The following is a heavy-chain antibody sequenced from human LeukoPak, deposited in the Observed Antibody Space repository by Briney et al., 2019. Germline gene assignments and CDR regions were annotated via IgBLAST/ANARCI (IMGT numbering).Heavy chain of an antibody. Sequence: PSETLSLTCTVPGGSISSYYWSWIRQPPGKGLEWIGYIYYSGSTNYNPSLKSRVTISVDTSKNQFSLKLSSVTAADTAVYYCARAPDSYFDYWGQGTLVTVSS. CDR2: IYYSGST. J-gene: IGHJ4*02. CDR1: GGSISSYY. V-gene: IGHV4-59*01. D-gene: IGHD1-14*01. CDR3: ARAPDSYFDY.